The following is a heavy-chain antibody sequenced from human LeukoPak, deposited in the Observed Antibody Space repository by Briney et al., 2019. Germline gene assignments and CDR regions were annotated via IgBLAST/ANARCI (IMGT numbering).Heavy chain of an antibody. Sequence: ASVKVSCKASGYTFTSYGISWVRQAPGQGLEWMGWISAYNGNTNYAQKLQGRVTMTTDTSASTAYMKLRSLRSDDTAVYYCARAVAAADIDYWGQGTLVTVSS. J-gene: IGHJ4*02. CDR2: ISAYNGNT. V-gene: IGHV1-18*01. CDR1: GYTFTSYG. D-gene: IGHD6-13*01. CDR3: ARAVAAADIDY.